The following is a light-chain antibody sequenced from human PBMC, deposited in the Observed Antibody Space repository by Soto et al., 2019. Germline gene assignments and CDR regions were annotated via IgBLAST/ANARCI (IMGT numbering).Light chain of an antibody. V-gene: IGKV4-1*01. CDR1: QSVLYSSNNKNY. Sequence: DIVMTQSPDSVAVSLGERATINCKSSQSVLYSSNNKNYLAWYQQKPGQTPKLLIYWASTRESGAPDRFSGSGSGTDFTLTISSLQAEDVAVYYCQQYYGTPWTFGQGTKVEIK. J-gene: IGKJ1*01. CDR3: QQYYGTPWT. CDR2: WAS.